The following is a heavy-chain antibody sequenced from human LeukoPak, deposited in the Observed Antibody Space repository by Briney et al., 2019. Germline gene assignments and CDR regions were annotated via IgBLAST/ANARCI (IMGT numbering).Heavy chain of an antibody. J-gene: IGHJ4*02. Sequence: PSETLSLTCTVSGGSISSGDYYWSWIRQPPGKGLEWIGYIYYSGSTYYNPSLKSRVTISVDTSKNQFSLKLSSVTAADTAVYYCARAAEGKYCSSTSCRPESYYFDYWGQGTLVTVSS. D-gene: IGHD2-2*01. CDR1: GGSISSGDYY. V-gene: IGHV4-30-4*02. CDR3: ARAAEGKYCSSTSCRPESYYFDY. CDR2: IYYSGST.